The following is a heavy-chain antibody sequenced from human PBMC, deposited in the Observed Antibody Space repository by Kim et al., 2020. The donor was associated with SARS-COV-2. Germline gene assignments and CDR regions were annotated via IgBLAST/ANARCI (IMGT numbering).Heavy chain of an antibody. Sequence: SETLSLTCAVYGGSFSGYYWSWIRQPPGKGLEWIGEINHSGSTNYNPSLKSRVTISVDTSKNQFSLKLSSVTAADTAVYYCAAVWGSRSLKYYFDYWGQGTLVTVSS. V-gene: IGHV4-34*01. CDR3: AAVWGSRSLKYYFDY. CDR2: INHSGST. CDR1: GGSFSGYY. D-gene: IGHD3-16*01. J-gene: IGHJ4*02.